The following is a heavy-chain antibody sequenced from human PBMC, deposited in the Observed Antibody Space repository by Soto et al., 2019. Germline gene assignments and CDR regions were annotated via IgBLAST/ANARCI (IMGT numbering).Heavy chain of an antibody. J-gene: IGHJ1*01. V-gene: IGHV3-23*01. CDR2: IHGGGTYT. Sequence: EVQLLESGGGLVQPGGSLRLSCAASGFTFSSYAMTWVRQSPGKGLEWVSVIHGGGTYTFHADSVKGRFTFSRDNSKNTLFLQMNSLRVEDTAVYYCAKDDAVSGGYLDHWGQGTLIIVSS. CDR1: GFTFSSYA. D-gene: IGHD3-10*01. CDR3: AKDDAVSGGYLDH.